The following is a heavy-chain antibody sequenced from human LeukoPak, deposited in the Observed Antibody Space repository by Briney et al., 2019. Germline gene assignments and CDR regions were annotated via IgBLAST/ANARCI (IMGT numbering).Heavy chain of an antibody. D-gene: IGHD5-18*01. Sequence: GGSLRLSCSASGFTFSSYAMHWVRQAPGKGLEWVAVISYDGSNKYYADSVKGRFTISRDNSKNTLYLQMNSLRAEDTAVYYCARVVTWIHYMDVWGKGTTVTVSS. J-gene: IGHJ6*03. CDR1: GFTFSSYA. V-gene: IGHV3-30*04. CDR3: ARVVTWIHYMDV. CDR2: ISYDGSNK.